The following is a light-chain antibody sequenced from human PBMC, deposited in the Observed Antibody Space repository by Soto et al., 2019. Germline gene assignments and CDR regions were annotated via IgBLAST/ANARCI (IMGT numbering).Light chain of an antibody. CDR3: QSYDSSNWV. CDR1: SGSIASNY. CDR2: EDN. Sequence: NFMLTQPHSVSESPGQTVTISCTRSSGSIASNYVQWYQQRPGSAPTTVIYEDNQRPSGVPDRFSGSIDSSSNSASLTISGLKTEDEADYYCQSYDSSNWVFGGGTKVTVL. V-gene: IGLV6-57*03. J-gene: IGLJ3*02.